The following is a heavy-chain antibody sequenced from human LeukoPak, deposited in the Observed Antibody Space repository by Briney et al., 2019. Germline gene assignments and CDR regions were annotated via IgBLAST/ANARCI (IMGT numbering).Heavy chain of an antibody. CDR2: IYYSGST. D-gene: IGHD3-10*01. V-gene: IGHV4-59*02. CDR3: ARVHYYGSGLSSYFDF. CDR1: GFTVSSNC. J-gene: IGHJ4*02. Sequence: AGGSLRLSCAASGFTVSSNCMSWIRQPPGKGLEWIGYIYYSGSTKYNPSLKSRVIISVDTSKNQFSLKLSSVTAADTAVYYCARVHYYGSGLSSYFDFWGQGTLVTVSS.